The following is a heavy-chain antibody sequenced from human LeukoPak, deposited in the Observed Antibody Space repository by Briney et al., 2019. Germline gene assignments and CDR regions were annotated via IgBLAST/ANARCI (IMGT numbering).Heavy chain of an antibody. CDR3: ATPYCSGGSCYSGVDY. CDR1: GGTFNSYA. Sequence: SVKVSCKASGGTFNSYAISWVRQAPGQGLEGMGRIIPILGIANDAQKFQGRVTITPSKSPSTAYMALSSLRSEDTAVYYCATPYCSGGSCYSGVDYWGQGTLVTVSS. J-gene: IGHJ4*02. V-gene: IGHV1-69*04. CDR2: IIPILGIA. D-gene: IGHD2-15*01.